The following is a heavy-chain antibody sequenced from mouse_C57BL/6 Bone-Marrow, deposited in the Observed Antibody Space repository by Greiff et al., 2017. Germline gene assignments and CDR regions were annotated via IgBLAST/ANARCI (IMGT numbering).Heavy chain of an antibody. V-gene: IGHV1-85*01. J-gene: IGHJ1*03. CDR1: GYTFTSYD. CDR2: IYPRDGST. D-gene: IGHD1-1*01. CDR3: ARLEFDGSSGDWYFDV. Sequence: LVESGPELVKPGASVKLSCKASGYTFTSYDINWVKQRPGQGLEWIGWIYPRDGSTKYNEKFKGKATLTVDTSSSTAYMELQSLTSEDSAVYFCARLEFDGSSGDWYFDVWGTGTTVTVSS.